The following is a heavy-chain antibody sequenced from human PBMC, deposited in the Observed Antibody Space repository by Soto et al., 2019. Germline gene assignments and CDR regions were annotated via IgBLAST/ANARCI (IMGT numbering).Heavy chain of an antibody. CDR2: IIPIFGTA. D-gene: IGHD5-18*01. CDR3: ASLRAMVFPLEN. V-gene: IGHV1-69*01. CDR1: GGTFSSYA. J-gene: IGHJ4*02. Sequence: QVQLVQSGAEVKKPGSSVKVSCKASGGTFSSYAISWVRQAPGQGLEWMGGIIPIFGTANYAQKFQGRVTIPADETTSTAYMELSSLRSEDTAVYYCASLRAMVFPLENWGQGTLVTVSS.